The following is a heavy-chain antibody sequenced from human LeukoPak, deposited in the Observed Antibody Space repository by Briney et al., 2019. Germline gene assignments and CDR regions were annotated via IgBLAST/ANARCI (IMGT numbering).Heavy chain of an antibody. CDR1: RFAPSSYA. Sequence: GGSLRLSRTASRFAPSSYAMSWGRQAAGLGLEWVSAIDGGGGRTWHADSVRGRFTISRDNSKNTLFMQMNSLRAEDTAVYYCAKDFYDSSGSRYDYWGQGTLVTVSS. CDR2: IDGGGGRT. J-gene: IGHJ4*02. CDR3: AKDFYDSSGSRYDY. D-gene: IGHD3-22*01. V-gene: IGHV3-23*01.